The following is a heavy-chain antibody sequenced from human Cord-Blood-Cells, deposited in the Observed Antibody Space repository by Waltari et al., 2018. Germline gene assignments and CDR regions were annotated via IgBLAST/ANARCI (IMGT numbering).Heavy chain of an antibody. Sequence: EVQLLEAGGGLIQPGGSLRLSCAASACTVTVNYMSRVRYAPGKGLEWVSVIYSGGSTYYADSVKGRFTISRDNSKNTLYLQMNSLRAEDTAVYYCARSKLGKKGGLYFDYWGQGTLVTVSS. D-gene: IGHD7-27*01. CDR2: IYSGGST. CDR3: ARSKLGKKGGLYFDY. CDR1: ACTVTVNY. J-gene: IGHJ4*02. V-gene: IGHV3-53*01.